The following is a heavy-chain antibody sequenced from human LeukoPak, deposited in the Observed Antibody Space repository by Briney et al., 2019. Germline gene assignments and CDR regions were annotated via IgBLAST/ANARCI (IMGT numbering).Heavy chain of an antibody. CDR3: ARGREYYGSGSYRYFDY. Sequence: SETLSLTCAVYGGSFSGYYWSWIRQPPGKGLEWIGYINHSGSTNYNPSLNSRVTISVDTSKNQFSLKLSSVTAADTAVYYCARGREYYGSGSYRYFDYWGQGTLVTVSS. J-gene: IGHJ4*02. V-gene: IGHV4-34*01. CDR2: INHSGST. CDR1: GGSFSGYY. D-gene: IGHD3-10*01.